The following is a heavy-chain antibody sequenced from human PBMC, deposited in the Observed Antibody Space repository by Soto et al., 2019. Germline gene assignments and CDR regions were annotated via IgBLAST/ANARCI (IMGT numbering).Heavy chain of an antibody. J-gene: IGHJ4*01. CDR1: GGSVSSGSYY. D-gene: IGHD4-17*01. Sequence: SETLSLTCTVSGGSVSSGSYYWSWIRQPPGKGLEWIGYIYYSGSTNYNPSLKSRVTISVDTSKNQFSLKLSSVTAADTAVYYCARYWDYGDSAGFDYWGHGTLVTVSS. V-gene: IGHV4-61*01. CDR2: IYYSGST. CDR3: ARYWDYGDSAGFDY.